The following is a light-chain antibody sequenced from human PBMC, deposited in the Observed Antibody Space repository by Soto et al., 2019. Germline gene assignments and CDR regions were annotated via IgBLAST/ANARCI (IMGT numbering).Light chain of an antibody. J-gene: IGLJ1*01. V-gene: IGLV2-14*03. CDR2: EVT. Sequence: QSALTQPASVFGSPGQSITISCTGTSSDVGGYNFVPWYQQLPGKAPKLMIYEVTSRPSGVSNRFSGSKSGNTASLTISGLQPEDEAEYYCSSYTTSSTVVFGTGTKATVL. CDR1: SSDVGGYNF. CDR3: SSYTTSSTVV.